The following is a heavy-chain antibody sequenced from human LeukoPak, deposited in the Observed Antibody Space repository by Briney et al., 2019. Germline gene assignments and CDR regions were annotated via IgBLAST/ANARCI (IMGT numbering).Heavy chain of an antibody. D-gene: IGHD6-6*01. Sequence: GGSLRLSCAASGFTFSSYAMSWVRQAPGKGLEWVSVIYSGGSTYYADSVKGRFTISRDNSKNTLYLQMNSLRAEDTAVYYCARDSVTGYSNSNWFDPWGRGTLVTVSS. CDR2: IYSGGST. CDR1: GFTFSSYA. V-gene: IGHV3-66*01. CDR3: ARDSVTGYSNSNWFDP. J-gene: IGHJ5*02.